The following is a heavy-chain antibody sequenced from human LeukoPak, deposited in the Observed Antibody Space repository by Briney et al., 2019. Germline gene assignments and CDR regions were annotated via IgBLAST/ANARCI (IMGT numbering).Heavy chain of an antibody. CDR3: ARDSRRIAASYYYGMDV. CDR1: GFTFSSYN. CDR2: ISSSTSTI. J-gene: IGHJ6*02. D-gene: IGHD6-13*01. Sequence: GGSLRLSCAASGFTFSSYNMNWVRQAPGKGLEWVSCISSSTSTIYYAESVKGRFTISRDNAKNSLYLQMNSLRDEDTAVYYCARDSRRIAASYYYGMDVWGQGTTVTVSS. V-gene: IGHV3-48*02.